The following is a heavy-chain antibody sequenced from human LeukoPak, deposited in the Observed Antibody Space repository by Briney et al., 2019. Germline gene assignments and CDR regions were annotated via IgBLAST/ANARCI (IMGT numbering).Heavy chain of an antibody. CDR2: VYYTGST. V-gene: IGHV4-59*08. Sequence: SETLSLTCTVSGGSISSYYWSWVRQPPGKGLEWIGFVYYTGSTNYSPSLKSRVTISVDTSKNQFSLKLSSVTAADTAVYYCAVIAAAGVIDYWGQGTLVTVSS. D-gene: IGHD6-13*01. J-gene: IGHJ4*02. CDR3: AVIAAAGVIDY. CDR1: GGSISSYY.